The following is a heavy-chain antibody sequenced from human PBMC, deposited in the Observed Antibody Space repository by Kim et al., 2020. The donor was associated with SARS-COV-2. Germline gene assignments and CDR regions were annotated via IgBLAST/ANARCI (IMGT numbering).Heavy chain of an antibody. D-gene: IGHD2-15*01. CDR2: ISYDGSNK. CDR1: GFTFSSYG. V-gene: IGHV3-30*18. CDR3: AKALGYCSGGSCYFGGFDY. Sequence: GGSLRLSCAASGFTFSSYGMHWVRQAPGKGLEWVAVISYDGSNKYYADSVKGRFTISRDNSKNTLYLQMNSLRAEDTAVYYCAKALGYCSGGSCYFGGFDYWGEGTLVTVSS. J-gene: IGHJ4*02.